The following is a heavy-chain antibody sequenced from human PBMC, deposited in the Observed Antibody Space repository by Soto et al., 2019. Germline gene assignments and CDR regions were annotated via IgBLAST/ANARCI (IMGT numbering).Heavy chain of an antibody. CDR3: AKGWRMARGSYGYS. CDR1: GFTFSSYA. J-gene: IGHJ4*02. D-gene: IGHD5-18*01. Sequence: EVQLLESGGGLVQPGGSLRLSCAASGFTFSSYAMSWVHQAPGKGLEWVSAISGSGGSTYYADSVKGRFTISRDNSKNTLYLQMNSLRAEDTAVYYCAKGWRMARGSYGYSWGQGTLVTVSS. V-gene: IGHV3-23*01. CDR2: ISGSGGST.